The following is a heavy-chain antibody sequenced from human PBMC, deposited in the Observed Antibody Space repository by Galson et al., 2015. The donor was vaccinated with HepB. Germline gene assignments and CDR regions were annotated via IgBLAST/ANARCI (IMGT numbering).Heavy chain of an antibody. D-gene: IGHD7-27*01. Sequence: LSLTCTVSGGSISSSSYYWGWIRQPPGKGLEWIGSIYYSGSTYYNPSLKSRVTISVDTPKNQFSLKLSSVTAADTAVYYCARPNWGNWYFDLWGRGTLVTVSS. CDR2: IYYSGST. CDR1: GGSISSSSYY. V-gene: IGHV4-39*01. J-gene: IGHJ2*01. CDR3: ARPNWGNWYFDL.